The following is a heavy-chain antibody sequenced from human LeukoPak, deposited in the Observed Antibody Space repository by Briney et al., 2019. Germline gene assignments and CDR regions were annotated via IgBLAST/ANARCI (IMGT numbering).Heavy chain of an antibody. D-gene: IGHD6-19*01. CDR2: IIGSGSST. CDR3: TTDLNATGQWLAYGAFDY. CDR1: GFTFSSFA. Sequence: PGGSLRLSCAASGFTFSSFAMSWVRQAPGKGLEWVSGIIGSGSSTYYADSVRGRFSISRDNSKNTVSLQMNSLKTEDTAVYYCTTDLNATGQWLAYGAFDYWGQGTLVTVSS. V-gene: IGHV3-23*01. J-gene: IGHJ4*02.